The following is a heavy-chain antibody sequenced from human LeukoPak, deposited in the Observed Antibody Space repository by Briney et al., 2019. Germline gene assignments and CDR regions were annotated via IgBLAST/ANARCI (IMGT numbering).Heavy chain of an antibody. CDR3: ARDSGTYSFDY. CDR1: GYTFTGYY. V-gene: IGHV1-2*02. D-gene: IGHD1-26*01. J-gene: IGHJ4*02. CDR2: ISPNSGGT. Sequence: ASVKVSCKASGYTFTGYYIHWVRQAPGQGLEWMGWISPNSGGTNCAQKFQGRVTMTRDTSINTAYMELSRLRSDDTAVYYCARDSGTYSFDYWGQGTLVTVSS.